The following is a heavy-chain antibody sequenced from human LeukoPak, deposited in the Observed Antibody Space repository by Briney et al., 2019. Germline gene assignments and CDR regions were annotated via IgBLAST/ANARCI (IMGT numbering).Heavy chain of an antibody. D-gene: IGHD3-9*01. CDR3: ARPGAYFDWLLSDDDAFDI. CDR1: GYTFTSYY. Sequence: GASVKVSCKASGYTFTSYYMHWVRQAPGQGLEWMGIINPSGGSTSYAQKFQGRVTMTRDMSTSTVYMELSSLRSEDTAVYYCARPGAYFDWLLSDDDAFDIWGQGTMVTVSS. CDR2: INPSGGST. V-gene: IGHV1-46*01. J-gene: IGHJ3*02.